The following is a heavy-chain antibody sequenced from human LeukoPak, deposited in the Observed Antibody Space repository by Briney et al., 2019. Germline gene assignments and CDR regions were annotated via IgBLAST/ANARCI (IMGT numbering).Heavy chain of an antibody. Sequence: GGSLRLSCAASGFTFSSYAMNWVRQAPGKGLEWVSSISGSGGSTYYADSVKGRFTISRDNSKNTLYLQMNSLRAGDTAVYYCAKDGDSSGYYYRYFDLWGRGTLVTVSS. CDR3: AKDGDSSGYYYRYFDL. D-gene: IGHD3-22*01. CDR1: GFTFSSYA. CDR2: ISGSGGST. J-gene: IGHJ2*01. V-gene: IGHV3-23*01.